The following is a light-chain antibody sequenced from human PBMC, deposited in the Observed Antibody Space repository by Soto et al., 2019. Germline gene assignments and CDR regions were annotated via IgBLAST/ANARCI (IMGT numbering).Light chain of an antibody. CDR1: QSVGRY. CDR3: QQRSIWPPRYT. CDR2: DAS. V-gene: IGKV3-11*01. Sequence: DIVLTQSPATLSLSPGERATLSCRASQSVGRYLAWYQQKPGQAPRLLIYDASTRASGIPARFSGSGSGTDLDLTISILEPEDFAIYYCQQRSIWPPRYTFGQGTKVDIK. J-gene: IGKJ2*01.